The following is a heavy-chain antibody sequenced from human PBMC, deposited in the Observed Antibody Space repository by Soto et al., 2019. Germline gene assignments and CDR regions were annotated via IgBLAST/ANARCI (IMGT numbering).Heavy chain of an antibody. CDR3: ATEAYYDSSGSPDAFDI. J-gene: IGHJ3*02. CDR2: ISKNGAIT. V-gene: IGHV3-64*04. CDR1: VFTFSGHP. Sequence: GGYLRLSCSTSVFTFSGHPMHWVRQAPGQGLEHVAGISKNGAITFYADSVKGRFTISRDNSKNTLYLQMNSLRAEDTAVYHSATEAYYDSSGSPDAFDILGQGKRGTV. D-gene: IGHD3-22*01.